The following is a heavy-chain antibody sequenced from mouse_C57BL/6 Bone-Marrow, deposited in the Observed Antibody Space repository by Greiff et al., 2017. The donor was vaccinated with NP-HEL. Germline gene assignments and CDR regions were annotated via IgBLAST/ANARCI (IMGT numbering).Heavy chain of an antibody. V-gene: IGHV1-59*01. Sequence: VQLQQPGAELVRPGTSAKLSCKASGYTFTSYWMHWVKQRPGQGLEWIGVIDPSDSYTNYNQKFKGKATLTVDTSSSTAYMQLSSLTSEDSAVYYCAIYYYGYFDVWGTGTTVTVSS. D-gene: IGHD1-1*01. CDR3: AIYYYGYFDV. J-gene: IGHJ1*03. CDR1: GYTFTSYW. CDR2: IDPSDSYT.